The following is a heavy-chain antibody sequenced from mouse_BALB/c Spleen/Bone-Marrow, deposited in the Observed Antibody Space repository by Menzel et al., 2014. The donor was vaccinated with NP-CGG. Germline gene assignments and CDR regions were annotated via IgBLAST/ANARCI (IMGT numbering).Heavy chain of an antibody. D-gene: IGHD1-1*01. CDR1: GYTFSNYW. V-gene: IGHV1-80*01. Sequence: LVESGAELVRPGFSVKISCKASGYTFSNYWMNWMKQRPGRGLEWIGQIYPGDGDTNYIGKFTGKATLTADKSSSTAYMQLSSLTSEDSAVYFCASRGDYSYAMDYWGQGTSVTVSS. CDR2: IYPGDGDT. CDR3: ASRGDYSYAMDY. J-gene: IGHJ4*01.